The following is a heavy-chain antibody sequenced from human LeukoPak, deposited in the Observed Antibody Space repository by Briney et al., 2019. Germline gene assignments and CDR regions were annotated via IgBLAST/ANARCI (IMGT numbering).Heavy chain of an antibody. Sequence: GGSLRLSCAASGFTFSDHYMNWVRQAPGKGLEWVARSRNKARSYTTEYAASVKGRFTISRDDSKNSLSLPMNSLKTEDTAVYYCVRDYCESSSYWPDYWGQGTLVTVSS. CDR3: VRDYCESSSYWPDY. D-gene: IGHD3-22*01. CDR2: SRNKARSYTT. J-gene: IGHJ4*02. V-gene: IGHV3-72*01. CDR1: GFTFSDHY.